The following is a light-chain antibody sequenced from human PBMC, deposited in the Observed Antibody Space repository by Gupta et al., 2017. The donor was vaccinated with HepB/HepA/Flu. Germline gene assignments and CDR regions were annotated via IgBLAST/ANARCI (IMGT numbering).Light chain of an antibody. CDR2: AAS. Sequence: DIQMTHSPSSLSASVGDKITIACRASQTITTFLSWYQQRPGKAPKLLIYAASSLQSGVPSRFSGSGSGTDFVLTISSLQPEDYATYYCLQTYSYPRTFGQGTKVEIK. CDR3: LQTYSYPRT. J-gene: IGKJ1*01. V-gene: IGKV1-39*01. CDR1: QTITTF.